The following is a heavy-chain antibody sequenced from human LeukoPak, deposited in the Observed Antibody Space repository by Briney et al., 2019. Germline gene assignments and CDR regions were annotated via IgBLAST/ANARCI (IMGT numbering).Heavy chain of an antibody. CDR3: ARGRREVVVVVAATRRSWFDP. CDR1: GGSFSGYY. J-gene: IGHJ5*02. CDR2: INHSVST. D-gene: IGHD2-15*01. Sequence: SETLSPTCAVYGGSFSGYYRSWIRQPPGKGLEWIGEINHSVSTNYNPSLKSRVTISVDTSKNQFSLKLSSVTAADTAVYYCARGRREVVVVVAATRRSWFDPWGQGTLVTVSS. V-gene: IGHV4-34*01.